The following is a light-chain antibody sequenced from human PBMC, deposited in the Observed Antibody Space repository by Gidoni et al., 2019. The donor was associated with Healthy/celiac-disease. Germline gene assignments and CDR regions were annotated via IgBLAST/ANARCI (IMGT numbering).Light chain of an antibody. J-gene: IGLJ1*01. CDR2: RNN. CDR3: AAWDDSLSGYV. Sequence: QSVLTQPPSASGPPGQRVTLSCSGSSSNIGSNDVSWYQPLPGTAPKLLIYRNNQRPSGVPDRFCGSKSGPAASLAISGLRSEEDADYYLAAWDDSLSGYVFGTGTKFTVL. V-gene: IGLV1-47*01. CDR1: SSNIGSND.